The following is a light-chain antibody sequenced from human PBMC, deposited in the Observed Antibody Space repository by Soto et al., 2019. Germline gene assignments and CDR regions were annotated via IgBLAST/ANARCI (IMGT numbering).Light chain of an antibody. CDR1: QSMSTW. CDR3: QQYDNYPLT. Sequence: GDRVTITCRASQSMSTWLAWYQQKPGKAPNLLIYDASSLKSGVPSRFSGSGSGTEFTRTINSLQPDDFATYYCQQYDNYPLTFGGGTKVEIK. V-gene: IGKV1-5*01. CDR2: DAS. J-gene: IGKJ4*01.